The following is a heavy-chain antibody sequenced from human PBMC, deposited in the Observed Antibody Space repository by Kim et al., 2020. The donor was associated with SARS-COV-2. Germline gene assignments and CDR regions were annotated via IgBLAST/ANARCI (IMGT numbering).Heavy chain of an antibody. J-gene: IGHJ5*02. D-gene: IGHD3-22*01. CDR2: ISWNSGSI. V-gene: IGHV3-9*01. CDR3: AKDIRHNYYEIEGWFDP. Sequence: GGSLRLSCAASGFTFDDYAMHWVRQAPGKGLEWVSGISWNSGSIGYADSVKGRFTISRDNAKNSLYLQMNSLRAEDTALYYCAKDIRHNYYEIEGWFDP. CDR1: GFTFDDYA.